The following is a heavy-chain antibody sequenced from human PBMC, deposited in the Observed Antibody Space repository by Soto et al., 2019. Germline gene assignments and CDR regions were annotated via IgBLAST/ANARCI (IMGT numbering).Heavy chain of an antibody. J-gene: IGHJ4*02. CDR3: ASRGPNQWLPPL. D-gene: IGHD3-22*01. Sequence: EVQLVESGGGLVKPGVSLSLFCAASGFTFSRYSMNWVRQAPGKGLEWVSSISSSSSYIYYVDSGKGRFTISRDNAKKSRYLQIHSLSAEDTAVYSSASRGPNQWLPPLWGQGTLVTVSS. V-gene: IGHV3-21*01. CDR2: ISSSSSYI. CDR1: GFTFSRYS.